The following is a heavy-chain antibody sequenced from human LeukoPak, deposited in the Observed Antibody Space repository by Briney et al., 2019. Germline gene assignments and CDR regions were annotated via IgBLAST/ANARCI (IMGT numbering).Heavy chain of an antibody. CDR3: ATRIAAAGNYFDY. Sequence: SETLSLTCTISGGFISSSNYYWAWIRQPPGKGLEWIGSISYSGSTFYNPSLQSRVTISVDTSKNQFSLKLTSVTAADTAVYYCATRIAAAGNYFDYWGQGTLVTVSS. J-gene: IGHJ4*02. D-gene: IGHD6-13*01. CDR1: GGFISSSNYY. CDR2: ISYSGST. V-gene: IGHV4-39*07.